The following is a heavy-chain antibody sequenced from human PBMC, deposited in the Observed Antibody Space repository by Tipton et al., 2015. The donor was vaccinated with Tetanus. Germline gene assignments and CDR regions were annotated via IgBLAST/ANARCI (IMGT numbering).Heavy chain of an antibody. CDR2: ISFDGSSQ. D-gene: IGHD4-11*01. J-gene: IGHJ4*02. Sequence: SLRLSCAASGFTFSTYSMNWVRQAPGKGLEWVAVISFDGSSQHYADSVKGRFTISRDNSKDILYLQMDSLRVEDTAVYYCARGTGKYSAGDYWGQGTLVTVSS. CDR1: GFTFSTYS. V-gene: IGHV3-30*03. CDR3: ARGTGKYSAGDY.